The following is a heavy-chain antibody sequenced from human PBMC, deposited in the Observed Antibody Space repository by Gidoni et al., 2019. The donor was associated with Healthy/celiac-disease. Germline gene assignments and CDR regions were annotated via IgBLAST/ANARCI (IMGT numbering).Heavy chain of an antibody. CDR2: ISGSGGRT. CDR1: GFTFSSYA. Sequence: EVQLLESGGGLVQPGGSLRLSCAASGFTFSSYAMSWVLQAPGKGLEWVSAISGSGGRTYYADSVKGRFTISRDNSKNTLYLQMNSLRAEDTAVYYCAKGPIVVRHMDVWGKGTTVTVSS. D-gene: IGHD2-2*01. V-gene: IGHV3-23*01. J-gene: IGHJ6*03. CDR3: AKGPIVVRHMDV.